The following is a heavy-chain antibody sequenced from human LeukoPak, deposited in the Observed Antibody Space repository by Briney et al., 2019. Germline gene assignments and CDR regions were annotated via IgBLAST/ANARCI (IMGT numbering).Heavy chain of an antibody. CDR3: ARLSIAQDAFDI. CDR2: IYYSGST. V-gene: IGHV4-39*01. J-gene: IGHJ3*02. D-gene: IGHD6-6*01. CDR1: GGSISSSSYY. Sequence: SETLSLTCTVSGGSISSSSYYWGWIRQPPGKGLEWIGSIYYSGSTYYNPSLKSRVTISVDTSKHQFSLKLSSVTAADTGVYYCARLSIAQDAFDIWGQGTMVTVSS.